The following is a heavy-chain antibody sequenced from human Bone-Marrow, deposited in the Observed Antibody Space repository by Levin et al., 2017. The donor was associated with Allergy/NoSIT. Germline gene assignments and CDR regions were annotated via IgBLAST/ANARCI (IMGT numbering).Heavy chain of an antibody. V-gene: IGHV4-39*07. Sequence: SQTLSLTCTVSGGSISSSSYYWGWIRQPPGKGLEWIGSIYYSGSTYYNPSLKSRVTISVDTSKNQFSLKLSSVTAADTAVYYCAMGEYYFGYWGQGTLVTVSS. CDR2: IYYSGST. CDR1: GGSISSSSYY. CDR3: AMGEYYFGY. J-gene: IGHJ4*02. D-gene: IGHD3-16*01.